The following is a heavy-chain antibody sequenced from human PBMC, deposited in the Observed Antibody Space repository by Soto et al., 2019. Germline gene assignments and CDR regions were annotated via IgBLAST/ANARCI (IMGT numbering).Heavy chain of an antibody. CDR3: AKDGGGYCSGGSCYLDY. J-gene: IGHJ4*02. CDR2: IYSGGST. CDR1: GFTVSSNY. Sequence: PGGSLRLSCAASGFTVSSNYMSWVRQAPGKGLEWVSVIYSGGSTYYADSVKGRFTISRDNSKNTLYLQMNSLRAEDTAVYYCAKDGGGYCSGGSCYLDYWGQGTLVTVSS. V-gene: IGHV3-66*01. D-gene: IGHD2-15*01.